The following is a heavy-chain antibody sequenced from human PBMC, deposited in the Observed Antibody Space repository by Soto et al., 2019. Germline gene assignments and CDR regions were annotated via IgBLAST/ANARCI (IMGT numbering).Heavy chain of an antibody. Sequence: QVQLQESGPGLVKPLQTVSLTCTVSGGSISSGNDYWSWIRQPPGKGLEWIGYIHYGGNTNYNPSLKSRLTMSLDTSKNQFSLKLSSVTAADTAVYYCARDQGYHYDSWGQGILVTVSS. CDR2: IHYGGNT. J-gene: IGHJ5*01. CDR3: ARDQGYHYDS. D-gene: IGHD2-15*01. CDR1: GGSISSGNDY. V-gene: IGHV4-30-4*08.